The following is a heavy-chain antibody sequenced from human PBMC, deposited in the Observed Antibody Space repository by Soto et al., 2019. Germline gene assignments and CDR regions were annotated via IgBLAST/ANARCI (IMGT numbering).Heavy chain of an antibody. CDR1: GYTFPSYG. CDR2: INAANGDT. CDR3: VRRHVSATGIDWFDP. J-gene: IGHJ5*02. V-gene: IGHV1-3*01. D-gene: IGHD6-13*01. Sequence: ASVKVSCKASGYTFPSYGIHLLLQAPVQMLEWMGCINAANGDTKYSPKFQGRVTITRDTSASTAYMELSSLRSEDTAVYYCVRRHVSATGIDWFDPWGQGTLVTVS.